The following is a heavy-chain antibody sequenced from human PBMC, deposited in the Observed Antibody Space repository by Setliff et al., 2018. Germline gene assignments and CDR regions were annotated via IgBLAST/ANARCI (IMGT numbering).Heavy chain of an antibody. CDR3: ARVLNWFDP. CDR1: GGSISSGSYY. D-gene: IGHD1-26*01. V-gene: IGHV4-61*10. Sequence: PSETLSLTCTVSGGSISSGSYYWSWIRQPAGKGLEYIGFTYYSGDTNYNPSLKSRVTIPIDASKNQFSLKVDSVTAADTAVYYCARVLNWFDPWGQGTLVTVSS. J-gene: IGHJ5*02. CDR2: TYYSGDT.